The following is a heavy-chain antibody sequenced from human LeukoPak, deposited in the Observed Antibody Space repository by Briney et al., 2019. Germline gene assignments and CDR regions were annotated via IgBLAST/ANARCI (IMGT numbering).Heavy chain of an antibody. J-gene: IGHJ4*02. CDR2: IIPIFGTA. V-gene: IGHV1-69*06. CDR3: ARGRYSSSWYVDY. CDR1: GGTFSSYA. Sequence: ASVKVSCKASGGTFSSYAISWVRQAPGQGLEWMGGIIPIFGTANYAQKFQGRVTITADKSASTAYMELSSLRSEDTAVYYCARGRYSSSWYVDYWGQGTRVTVSS. D-gene: IGHD6-13*01.